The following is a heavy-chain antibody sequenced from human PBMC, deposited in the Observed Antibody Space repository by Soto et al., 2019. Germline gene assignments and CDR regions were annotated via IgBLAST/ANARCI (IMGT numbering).Heavy chain of an antibody. CDR2: IIPNLGIT. Sequence: ASVKVSCKASGVTLSSYTFSWVRQAPGQGLEWMGRIIPNLGITNYAQKFQGRITIIVDKSTSTAYMELSSLRSEDTAVYYCARDKGYCSGASCPDFDYWG. D-gene: IGHD2-15*01. CDR3: ARDKGYCSGASCPDFDY. CDR1: GVTLSSYT. V-gene: IGHV1-69*04. J-gene: IGHJ4*01.